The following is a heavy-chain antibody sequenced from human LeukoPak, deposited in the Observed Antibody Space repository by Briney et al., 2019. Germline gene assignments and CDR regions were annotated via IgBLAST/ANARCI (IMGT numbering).Heavy chain of an antibody. Sequence: PSETLSLTCAVSGYSISSGYYWGWIRQPPGKGLEWIGSIYHSGSTYYNPSLKSRVTISVDTSKNQFSLKLSSVTAADTAVYYCSRKRWFGELSLLDYWGQGTLVTVSS. CDR3: SRKRWFGELSLLDY. V-gene: IGHV4-38-2*01. CDR2: IYHSGST. D-gene: IGHD3-10*01. J-gene: IGHJ4*02. CDR1: GYSISSGYY.